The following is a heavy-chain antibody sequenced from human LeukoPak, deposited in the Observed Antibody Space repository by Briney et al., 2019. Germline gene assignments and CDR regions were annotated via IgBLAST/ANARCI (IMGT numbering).Heavy chain of an antibody. CDR1: GFTFSTCS. V-gene: IGHV3-48*01. J-gene: IGHJ4*02. CDR3: ARGSTYYDSSGQVPFDY. Sequence: GGSLRLSCAASGFTFSTCSMNWVRQAPGKGLEWVTYISSSSSTIYYADSVKGRFTISRDNAKNSLYLQMNSLRAEDTAVYYCARGSTYYDSSGQVPFDYWGQGTLVTVSS. CDR2: ISSSSSTI. D-gene: IGHD3-22*01.